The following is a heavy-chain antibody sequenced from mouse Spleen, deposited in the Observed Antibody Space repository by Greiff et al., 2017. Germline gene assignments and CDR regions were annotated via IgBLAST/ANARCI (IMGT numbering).Heavy chain of an antibody. V-gene: IGHV3-6*02. D-gene: IGHD2-1*01. CDR2: ISYDGSN. J-gene: IGHJ2*01. CDR3: ALGGNYYFDY. CDR1: GYSITSGYY. Sequence: EVQLVESGPGLVKPSQSLSLTCSVTGYSITSGYYWNWIRQFPGNKLEWMGYISYDGSNNYNPSLKNRISITRDTSKNQFFLKLNSVTTEDTATYYCALGGNYYFDYWGQGTTLTVSS.